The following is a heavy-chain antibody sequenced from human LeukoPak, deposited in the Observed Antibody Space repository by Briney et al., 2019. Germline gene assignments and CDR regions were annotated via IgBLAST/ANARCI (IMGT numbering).Heavy chain of an antibody. CDR3: ARSRRIAVAGTLFYFDY. D-gene: IGHD6-19*01. CDR2: ISYDGSNK. Sequence: GGSLRLSCAASGFTFSSYAMHWVRQAPGKGLEWVAVISYDGSNKYYADSVKGRFTISRDNSKNTLYLQMNSLRAEDTAVYYCARSRRIAVAGTLFYFDYWGQGTLVTVSS. V-gene: IGHV3-30-3*01. CDR1: GFTFSSYA. J-gene: IGHJ4*02.